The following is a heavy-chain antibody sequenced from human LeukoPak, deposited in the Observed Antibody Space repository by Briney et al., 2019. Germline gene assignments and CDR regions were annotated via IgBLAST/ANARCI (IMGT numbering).Heavy chain of an antibody. D-gene: IGHD2-2*01. J-gene: IGHJ3*02. CDR3: ASPSTSSFDAFDI. CDR2: ISAYNGNT. CDR1: GYTFKNNG. Sequence: ASVKVSCTTSGYTFKNNGVAWVRQAPGQGLEWMGWISAYNGNTNYAQKFQGRVTLTTDTSTSTGFMELRSLKSDDTAVYYCASPSTSSFDAFDIWGQGTMVTVSS. V-gene: IGHV1-18*01.